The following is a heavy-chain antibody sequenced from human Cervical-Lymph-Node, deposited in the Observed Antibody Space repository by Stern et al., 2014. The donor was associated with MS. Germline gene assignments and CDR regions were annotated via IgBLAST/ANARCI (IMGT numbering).Heavy chain of an antibody. CDR2: IYWDDSK. CDR1: GFSLSTSGVG. V-gene: IGHV2-5*02. D-gene: IGHD2-2*01. CDR3: ATHAPGVVPAALDY. J-gene: IGHJ4*02. Sequence: QVTLRESGPTLVKPTQTLTLTCTFSGFSLSTSGVGVGWIRPPPGKALEWLAFIYWDDSKRYSPSLNNRLTITKDTSKNQVVLTMNNMDPVDTATFYCATHAPGVVPAALDYWGQGTLVTVSS.